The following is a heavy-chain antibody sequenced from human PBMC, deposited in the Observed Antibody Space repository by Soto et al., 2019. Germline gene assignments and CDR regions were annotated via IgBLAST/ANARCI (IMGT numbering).Heavy chain of an antibody. Sequence: PGGSLRLSCAASGFTFSSYAMHWVRQAPGKGLEWVAVISYDGSNKYYADSVKGRFTISRDNSKNTLYLQMNSLRAEDTAVYYCARARGDVLGQGTTVTVSS. D-gene: IGHD3-10*01. V-gene: IGHV3-30-3*01. CDR2: ISYDGSNK. CDR3: ARARGDV. CDR1: GFTFSSYA. J-gene: IGHJ6*02.